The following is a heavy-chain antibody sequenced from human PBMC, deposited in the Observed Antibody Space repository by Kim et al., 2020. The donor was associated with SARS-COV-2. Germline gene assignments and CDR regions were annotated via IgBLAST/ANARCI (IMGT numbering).Heavy chain of an antibody. D-gene: IGHD6-13*01. CDR3: ARVLRSRWYFDY. V-gene: IGHV4-34*01. Sequence: NYHPSLQSRVTISVDTSKNQVSLKLSSVTAADTAVYYCARVLRSRWYFDYWGQGTLVTVSS. J-gene: IGHJ4*02.